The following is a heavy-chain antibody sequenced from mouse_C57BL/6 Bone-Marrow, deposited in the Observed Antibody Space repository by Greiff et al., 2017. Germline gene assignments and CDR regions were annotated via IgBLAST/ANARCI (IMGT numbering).Heavy chain of an antibody. CDR3: ARGGPVVARDYYAMDY. J-gene: IGHJ4*01. Sequence: EVKLVESGGGLVKPGGSLKLSCAASGFTFSSYAMSWVRQTPEKRLEWVATISDGGSYTYYPDNVKGRFTISRDNAKNNLYLQMSHLKSEDTAMYYCARGGPVVARDYYAMDYWGQGTSVTVSS. CDR2: ISDGGSYT. CDR1: GFTFSSYA. V-gene: IGHV5-4*03. D-gene: IGHD1-1*01.